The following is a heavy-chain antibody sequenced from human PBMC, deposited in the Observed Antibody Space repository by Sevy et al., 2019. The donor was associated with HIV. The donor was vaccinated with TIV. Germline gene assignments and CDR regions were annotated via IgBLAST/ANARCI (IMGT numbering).Heavy chain of an antibody. CDR2: INAGGGSA. J-gene: IGHJ4*02. D-gene: IGHD3-16*01. Sequence: GESLKISCAASGFTFNTFAMGWVRQAPGKGLEWVSGINAGGGSAYYAASVKGRFTISRDNSKNTLYLQMNSLRAEDTAVYYCAKDKGLRGEVTHYFDYWGQGTLVTVSS. CDR1: GFTFNTFA. V-gene: IGHV3-23*01. CDR3: AKDKGLRGEVTHYFDY.